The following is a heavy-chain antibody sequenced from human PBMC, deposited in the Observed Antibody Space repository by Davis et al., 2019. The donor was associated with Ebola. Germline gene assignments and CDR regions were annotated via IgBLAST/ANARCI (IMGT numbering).Heavy chain of an antibody. Sequence: GESLKISCKGSGYNFPNYWIAWVRQMPGKGLEWMGVIYPTDSDTRYSPSFQGQVTISADKSINTAYLQWSSLKASDTATYYCTRRGAAAADGLDVWGQGTTVTVSS. CDR3: TRRGAAAADGLDV. CDR1: GYNFPNYW. J-gene: IGHJ6*02. V-gene: IGHV5-51*01. CDR2: IYPTDSDT. D-gene: IGHD6-13*01.